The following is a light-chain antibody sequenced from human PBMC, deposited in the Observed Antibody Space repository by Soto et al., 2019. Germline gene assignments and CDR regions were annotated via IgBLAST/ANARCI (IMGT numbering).Light chain of an antibody. CDR1: SSNVGGYNY. V-gene: IGLV2-11*01. J-gene: IGLJ2*01. Sequence: QSALTQPRSVSASPGQSVTISCTGTSSNVGGYNYVSWYQQNPGKAPKLMIYDASKRPSGVPDRFSGSKSGNAASLTISGLQAEDEADYYCCSYAASYTLVFGGGTQLTVL. CDR3: CSYAASYTLV. CDR2: DAS.